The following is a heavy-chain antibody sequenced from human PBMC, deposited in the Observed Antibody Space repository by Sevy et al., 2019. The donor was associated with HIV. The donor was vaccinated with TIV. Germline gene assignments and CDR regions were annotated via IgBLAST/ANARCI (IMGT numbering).Heavy chain of an antibody. CDR2: ISGSGGST. Sequence: GGSLRLSCAASGFTFSSYAMSWVRQAPGKGLEWVSAISGSGGSTYYADSVKGRFTISRDNSKNTLYLQMNSLRAEDTAVYYCAKVVVVAARGEVYYFDYWGQGTLVTVSS. V-gene: IGHV3-23*01. J-gene: IGHJ4*02. CDR1: GFTFSSYA. CDR3: AKVVVVAARGEVYYFDY. D-gene: IGHD2-15*01.